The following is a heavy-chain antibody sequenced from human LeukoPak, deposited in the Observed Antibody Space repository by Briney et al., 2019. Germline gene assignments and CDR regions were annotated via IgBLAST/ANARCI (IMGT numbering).Heavy chain of an antibody. CDR2: IYYGGT. V-gene: IGHV4-30-4*01. Sequence: SETLSLTCTVSGGSISSGYYYWSWIRQPSGKGLEYIGYIYYGGTYYNPSLKSRVTISVDTSKNQFSLKLSSVTAADTAVYYCARGRSNYYGMDVWGQGTTVAVSS. J-gene: IGHJ6*02. D-gene: IGHD1-26*01. CDR3: ARGRSNYYGMDV. CDR1: GGSISSGYYY.